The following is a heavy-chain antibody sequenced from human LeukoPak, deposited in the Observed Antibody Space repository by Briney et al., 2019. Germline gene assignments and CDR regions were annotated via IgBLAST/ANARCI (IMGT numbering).Heavy chain of an antibody. CDR1: GGSISSYY. CDR2: IYYSGST. CDR3: ARQHYDFWSGYYPTYYFDY. J-gene: IGHJ4*02. Sequence: SETLSLTCNVSGGSISSYYWGWIRQPPGKGLEWIGSIYYSGSTYYNPSLKSRVTISVDTSKNQFSLKLSSVTAADTAVYYCARQHYDFWSGYYPTYYFDYWGQGTLVTVSS. D-gene: IGHD3-3*01. V-gene: IGHV4-39*01.